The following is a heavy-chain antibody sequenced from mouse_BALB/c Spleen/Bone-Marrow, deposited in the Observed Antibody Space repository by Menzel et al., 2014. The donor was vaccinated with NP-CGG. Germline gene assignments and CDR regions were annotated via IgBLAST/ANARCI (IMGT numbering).Heavy chain of an antibody. CDR1: GFTFTDYY. V-gene: IGHV7-3*02. CDR3: ARDMGLLRFDY. J-gene: IGHJ2*01. D-gene: IGHD1-1*01. CDR2: IRNKANGYTT. Sequence: EVKLMESGGGLVQPGGSLRLSCATSGFTFTDYYMSWVCQPPGKALEWLAFIRNKANGYTTEYSASVKGRFTISRDNSQSILYLQMNTLRAEDSATYYCARDMGLLRFDYWGHGTTLTVSS.